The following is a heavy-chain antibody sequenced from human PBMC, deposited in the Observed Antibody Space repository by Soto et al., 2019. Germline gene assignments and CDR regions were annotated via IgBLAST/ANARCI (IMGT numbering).Heavy chain of an antibody. CDR3: ARHERADTYYFDY. J-gene: IGHJ4*02. CDR2: IYYSGST. V-gene: IGHV4-59*08. CDR1: GGSISSYY. Sequence: SSETLSLTCTVSGGSISSYYWSWIRQPPGKGLEWIGYIYYSGSTNYNPSLKSRVTISVDTSKNQFSLKLSSVTAADTAVYYCARHERADTYYFDYWGQGTLVTVSS.